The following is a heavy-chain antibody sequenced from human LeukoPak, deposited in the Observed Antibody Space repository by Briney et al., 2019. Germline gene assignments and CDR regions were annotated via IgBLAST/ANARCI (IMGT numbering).Heavy chain of an antibody. CDR1: AGSVSNGPYY. J-gene: IGHJ6*03. V-gene: IGHV4-34*01. CDR3: ARVKDPGGYYYYYYMDV. CDR2: INHSGST. D-gene: IGHD3-16*01. Sequence: PSETLSLTCTVSAGSVSNGPYYWSWIRQPPGKGLEWIGEINHSGSTNYNPSPKSRVTISVDTSKNQFSLKLSSVTAADTAVYYCARVKDPGGYYYYYYMDVWGKGTTVTVSS.